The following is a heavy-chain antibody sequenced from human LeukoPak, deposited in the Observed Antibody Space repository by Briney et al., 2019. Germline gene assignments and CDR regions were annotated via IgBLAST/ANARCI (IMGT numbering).Heavy chain of an antibody. CDR2: ISYEGRNK. D-gene: IGHD3-22*01. CDR3: ARDFYDTSGYYYDY. V-gene: IGHV3-30*04. Sequence: GGSLRLSCAASGFTFSSYAMHWVRQAPGKGLEWVAVISYEGRNKYHADSVKGRFSISRGNSKNTLSLQMNSLRAEDTAVYYCARDFYDTSGYYYDYWGQGTLVTVSS. J-gene: IGHJ4*02. CDR1: GFTFSSYA.